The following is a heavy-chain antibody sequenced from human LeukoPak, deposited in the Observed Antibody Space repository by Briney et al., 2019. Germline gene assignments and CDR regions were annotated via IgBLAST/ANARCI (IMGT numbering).Heavy chain of an antibody. J-gene: IGHJ4*02. Sequence: GGSLRLPCAASGSTFSSYAMSWVRQAPGQGLEWVSAISGSGGSTYYADSVKGRFTISRDNSKNTPYLQMNSLRAEDTAVYYCAKVRDLTVTIDYWGQGTLVTVSS. CDR3: AKVRDLTVTIDY. CDR1: GSTFSSYA. CDR2: ISGSGGST. D-gene: IGHD4-17*01. V-gene: IGHV3-23*01.